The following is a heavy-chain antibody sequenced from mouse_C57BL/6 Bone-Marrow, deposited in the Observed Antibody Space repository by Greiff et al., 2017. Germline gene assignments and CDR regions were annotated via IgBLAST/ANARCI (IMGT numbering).Heavy chain of an antibody. CDR3: ARWAGTGY. CDR1: GYTFTSYW. D-gene: IGHD4-1*01. CDR2: IDPSDSYT. V-gene: IGHV1-50*01. J-gene: IGHJ2*01. Sequence: QVQLQQPGAELVKPGASVKLSCKASGYTFTSYWMQWVKQRPGQGLEWIGEIDPSDSYTNYSQKFKGKATLTVDTSSSTAYMQLSSLTSEDSAVYYCARWAGTGYWGQGTTLTVSS.